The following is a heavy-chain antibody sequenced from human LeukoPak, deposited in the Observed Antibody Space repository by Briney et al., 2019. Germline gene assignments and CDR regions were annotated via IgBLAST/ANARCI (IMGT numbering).Heavy chain of an antibody. CDR1: GGSISSYY. CDR2: IYYTGGT. Sequence: SETLSLTCTVSGGSISSYYWSWIRQPPGKGLEWIGCIYYTGGTNYNPSLKSRVTISVDTSKNQFSLKLSSVTAADTAVYYCARGYSSGWYINWGQGTLVTVSS. CDR3: ARGYSSGWYIN. J-gene: IGHJ4*02. D-gene: IGHD6-19*01. V-gene: IGHV4-59*01.